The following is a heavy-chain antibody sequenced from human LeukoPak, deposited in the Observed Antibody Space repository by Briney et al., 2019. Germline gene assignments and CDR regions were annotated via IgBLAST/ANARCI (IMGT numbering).Heavy chain of an antibody. D-gene: IGHD3-3*01. CDR2: ISSSSSYI. Sequence: PGGSLRLSCAAPGFTFSSYSMNWVRQAPGKGLEWVSSISSSSSYIYYADSVKGRFTISRDNAKNSLYLQMNSLRAEDTAVYYCARGLTIFGVVSGDYWGQGTLVTVSS. V-gene: IGHV3-21*01. CDR3: ARGLTIFGVVSGDY. J-gene: IGHJ4*02. CDR1: GFTFSSYS.